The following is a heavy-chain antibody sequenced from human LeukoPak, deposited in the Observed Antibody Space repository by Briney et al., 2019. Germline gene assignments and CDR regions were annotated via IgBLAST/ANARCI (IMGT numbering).Heavy chain of an antibody. D-gene: IGHD3-10*01. V-gene: IGHV1-69*01. CDR1: GGTFSSYA. CDR2: IIPIFGTA. J-gene: IGHJ4*02. CDR3: ARYHYYGSGSYCD. Sequence: SVKVSCKASGGTFSSYAISWVRQAPGQGLGWMGGIIPIFGTANYAQKFQGRVTITADESTSTAYMELSSLRPEDTAVYYCARYHYYGSGSYCDWGQGTLVTVSS.